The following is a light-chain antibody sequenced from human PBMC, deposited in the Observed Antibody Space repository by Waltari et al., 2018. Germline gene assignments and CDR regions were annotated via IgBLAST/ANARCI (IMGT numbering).Light chain of an antibody. CDR1: QSVLYISDNRDY. Sequence: DIVMTQSPDSLAVSLGERATINCRSSQSVLYISDNRDYLAWYQQKPGQPPKLLSNWASTRASGVPDRISGSGSGTDFTLTISSLQAEDVAVYYCQQHFSTPVTFGGGTKVEI. CDR2: WAS. J-gene: IGKJ4*01. V-gene: IGKV4-1*01. CDR3: QQHFSTPVT.